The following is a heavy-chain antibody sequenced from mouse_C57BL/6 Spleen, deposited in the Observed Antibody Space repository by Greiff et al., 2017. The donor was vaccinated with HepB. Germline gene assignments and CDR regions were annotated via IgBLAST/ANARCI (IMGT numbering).Heavy chain of an antibody. J-gene: IGHJ4*01. D-gene: IGHD1-1*01. Sequence: QVQLQQPGAELVRPGSSVKLSCKASGYTFTSYWMHWVNQRPIQGLEWIGNIDPSDSETHYNPKFKDKATLTVDKSSSTAYRQLSSLTSEDSAVYYCASFITTVVATDYAMDYWGQGTSVTVSS. V-gene: IGHV1-52*01. CDR2: IDPSDSET. CDR1: GYTFTSYW. CDR3: ASFITTVVATDYAMDY.